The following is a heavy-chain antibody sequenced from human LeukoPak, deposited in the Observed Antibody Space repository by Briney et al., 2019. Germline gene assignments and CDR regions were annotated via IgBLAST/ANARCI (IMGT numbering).Heavy chain of an antibody. CDR2: IIPIFGTA. CDR1: GGTFSSYA. Sequence: SVKVSRKASGGTFSSYAISWVRQAPGQGLEWMGGIIPIFGTANYAQKFQGRVTITADESTSTAYMELSSLRSEDTAVYYCARTISEYYYYGMDVWGQGTTVTVSS. V-gene: IGHV1-69*13. CDR3: ARTISEYYYYGMDV. J-gene: IGHJ6*02. D-gene: IGHD6-6*01.